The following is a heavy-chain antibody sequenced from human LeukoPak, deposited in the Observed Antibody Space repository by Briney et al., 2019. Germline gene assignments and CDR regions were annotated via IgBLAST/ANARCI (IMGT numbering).Heavy chain of an antibody. V-gene: IGHV3-48*01. J-gene: IGHJ4*02. D-gene: IGHD3-16*01. CDR1: GFTFSNYT. Sequence: GGSLRLSCAASGFTFSNYTMNWVRQAPGKGLEWVSYISSSGSTIYYADSVKRRFTISRDNTKNLLYLEMNSLRAEDTAMYYCVRDVGAVRGEVYFDYWGQGTLVTVSS. CDR3: VRDVGAVRGEVYFDY. CDR2: ISSSGSTI.